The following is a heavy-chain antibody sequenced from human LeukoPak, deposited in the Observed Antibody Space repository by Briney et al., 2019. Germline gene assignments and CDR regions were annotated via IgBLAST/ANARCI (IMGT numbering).Heavy chain of an antibody. CDR3: ARHYDSSGYGIDY. CDR1: GGSISSGGYS. D-gene: IGHD3-22*01. Sequence: SQTLSLTCAVSGGSISSGGYSWSWIRQPPGKGLEWIGYIYHSGSTYYNPSLKSRVTISVDTSKNQFSLKLSSVTAADTAVYYCARHYDSSGYGIDYWGQGTLVTVSS. CDR2: IYHSGST. V-gene: IGHV4-30-2*03. J-gene: IGHJ4*02.